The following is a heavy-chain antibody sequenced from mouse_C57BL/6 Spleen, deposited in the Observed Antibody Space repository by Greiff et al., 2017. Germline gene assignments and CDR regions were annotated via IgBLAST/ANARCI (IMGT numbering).Heavy chain of an antibody. D-gene: IGHD1-1*01. CDR1: GYTFTSYW. V-gene: IGHV1-50*01. CDR2: IDPSDSYT. Sequence: QVQLQQPGAELVKPGASVKLSCKASGYTFTSYWMQWVKQRPGQGLEWIGEIDPSDSYTNYNQKFKGKATLTVETSSSTAYMQLSSLTSEDSAVYYCARNHNYYGSSDFDYWGQGTTLTVSS. J-gene: IGHJ2*01. CDR3: ARNHNYYGSSDFDY.